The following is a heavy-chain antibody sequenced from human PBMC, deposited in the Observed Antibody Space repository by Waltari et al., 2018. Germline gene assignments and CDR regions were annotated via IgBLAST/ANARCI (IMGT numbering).Heavy chain of an antibody. D-gene: IGHD3-10*01. CDR1: GFTFSSYW. CDR2: IKQDGSEK. J-gene: IGHJ4*02. CDR3: ARSVRGAMQARINRYYFDY. Sequence: EVQLVESGGGLVQPGGSLRLSCAASGFTFSSYWMSWVRQAPGKGLEWVANIKQDGSEKYYVDSVKGRFTISRDNAKNSLYLQMNSLRAEDTAVYYCARSVRGAMQARINRYYFDYWGQGTLVTVSS. V-gene: IGHV3-7*01.